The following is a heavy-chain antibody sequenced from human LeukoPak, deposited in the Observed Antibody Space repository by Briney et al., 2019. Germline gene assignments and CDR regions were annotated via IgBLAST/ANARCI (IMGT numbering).Heavy chain of an antibody. CDR3: ARFRMEGATTGPYNWFDP. V-gene: IGHV1-8*01. D-gene: IGHD1-26*01. CDR1: GYTFTSYD. J-gene: IGHJ5*02. Sequence: GSVKVSCKASGYTFTSYDINWVRQATGQGLEWMGWMNPNSGNTGYAQRFQGRVTMTRSTSISTAYVELSSLRSEDTAVYYCARFRMEGATTGPYNWFDPWGQGTLVTVSS. CDR2: MNPNSGNT.